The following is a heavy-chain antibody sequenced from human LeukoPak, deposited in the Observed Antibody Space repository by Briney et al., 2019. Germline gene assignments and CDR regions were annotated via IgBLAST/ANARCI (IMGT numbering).Heavy chain of an antibody. Sequence: SETLSLTCTVSGGSISGYYWSWIRQPPGKGLEWIGYIYYSGSTNYNPSLKSRVTISVDTSKNQFSLKLSSVTAADTAVYYCARHGSYASRYYFDYWGQGTLVTVSS. V-gene: IGHV4-59*08. CDR1: GGSISGYY. CDR2: IYYSGST. D-gene: IGHD2-2*03. J-gene: IGHJ4*02. CDR3: ARHGSYASRYYFDY.